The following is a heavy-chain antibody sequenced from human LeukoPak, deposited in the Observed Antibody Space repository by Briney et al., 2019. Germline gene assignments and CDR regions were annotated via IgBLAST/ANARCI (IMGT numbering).Heavy chain of an antibody. J-gene: IGHJ5*02. V-gene: IGHV4-59*01. CDR3: ARVEGGPYSPSPGVWFDP. CDR2: IYYSGST. D-gene: IGHD2-15*01. CDR1: GGSISSYY. Sequence: SETLSLTCTVSGGSISSYYWSWIRQPPGKGLEWIGYIYYSGSTNYNPSLKSRVTISVDTSKNQFSLKLSSVTAADTAVYYCARVEGGPYSPSPGVWFDPWGQGTLVTVSS.